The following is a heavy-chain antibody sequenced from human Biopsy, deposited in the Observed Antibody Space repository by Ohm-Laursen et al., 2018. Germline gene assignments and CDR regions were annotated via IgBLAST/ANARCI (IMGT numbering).Heavy chain of an antibody. Sequence: PSETLSLTCPVSGDSINSSYWSWIRQAPGKGLEWIGFISNSGNTNYNPSLKSRVTISADTSKNQFSLKLGSVTVADTAVFYRARRGSGGRSFDYWGQGSLVTVSS. V-gene: IGHV4-59*08. CDR2: ISNSGNT. CDR3: ARRGSGGRSFDY. D-gene: IGHD2-15*01. CDR1: GDSINSSY. J-gene: IGHJ4*02.